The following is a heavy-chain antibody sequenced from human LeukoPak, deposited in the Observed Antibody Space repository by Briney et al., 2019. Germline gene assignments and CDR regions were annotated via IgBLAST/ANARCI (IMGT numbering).Heavy chain of an antibody. J-gene: IGHJ4*02. V-gene: IGHV3-64*05. Sequence: PGGSLRLSCSASGLTFSSYVMHWVRQAPGKGLEYVSGISGDGARTYYADSVKGRFTISRDNSKNTLYVQMTSLRAEDTAVYYCVYQVQGVVKWGQGTLVTVSS. CDR2: ISGDGART. CDR3: VYQVQGVVK. D-gene: IGHD3-3*01. CDR1: GLTFSSYV.